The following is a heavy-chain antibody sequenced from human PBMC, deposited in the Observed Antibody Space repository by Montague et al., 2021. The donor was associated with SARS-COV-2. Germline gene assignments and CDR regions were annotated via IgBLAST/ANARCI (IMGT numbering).Heavy chain of an antibody. CDR3: ARDGGIAASGN. Sequence: SETLSLTCSVSGGSISDRTYYWGCIRQSPGKGLEWIGAINYSGTTYYNPSLKSRVTISLDTSKNQFSLKMTSVTAADTAVYYCARDGGIAASGNWGQGTLVTVSS. V-gene: IGHV4-39*02. J-gene: IGHJ4*02. D-gene: IGHD6-13*01. CDR2: INYSGTT. CDR1: GGSISDRTYY.